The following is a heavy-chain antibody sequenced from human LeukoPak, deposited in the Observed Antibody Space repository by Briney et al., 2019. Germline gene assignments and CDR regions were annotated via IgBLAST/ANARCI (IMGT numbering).Heavy chain of an antibody. D-gene: IGHD3-22*01. V-gene: IGHV3-48*02. CDR2: IGSGSSPI. Sequence: QSSETLSLTCTVSGGSISSSRYYWGWIRQPPGKGLEWVSYIGSGSSPIYYADSVKGRFIMSRDNAKNSLYLQMNSLRDEDAAVYYCARASPSGYDYWGQGTLVTVSS. CDR1: GGSISSSR. J-gene: IGHJ4*02. CDR3: ARASPSGYDY.